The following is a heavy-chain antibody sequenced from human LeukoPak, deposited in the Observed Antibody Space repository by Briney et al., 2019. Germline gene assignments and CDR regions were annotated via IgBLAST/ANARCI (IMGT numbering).Heavy chain of an antibody. D-gene: IGHD3-16*01. V-gene: IGHV3-53*01. CDR2: MYTGGTT. CDR3: AKDEATSGGGLAS. J-gene: IGHJ4*02. Sequence: GGSLRLSCAASGFTVSGSHMSWVRQAPGKGLEWVSAMYTGGTTYYADSVKGRFTISRDNSRNTLFLHMSSLRADDTAVYYCAKDEATSGGGLASWGQGTLVTVSS. CDR1: GFTVSGSH.